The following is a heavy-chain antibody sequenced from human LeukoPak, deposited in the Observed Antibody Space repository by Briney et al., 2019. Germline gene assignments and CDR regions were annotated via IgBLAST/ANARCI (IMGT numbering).Heavy chain of an antibody. CDR2: IRYDGNNK. J-gene: IGHJ4*02. CDR3: AKGGDRDTDY. V-gene: IGHV3-30*02. Sequence: GGSLRLSCAASGFTFSDYGMHWVRQAPGKGLEWVAFIRYDGNNKYYADSVKGRFIISRDNSKNTLYLQMNGLRAEDTAVYYCAKGGDRDTDYWGQGTLVTVSS. CDR1: GFTFSDYG. D-gene: IGHD5-24*01.